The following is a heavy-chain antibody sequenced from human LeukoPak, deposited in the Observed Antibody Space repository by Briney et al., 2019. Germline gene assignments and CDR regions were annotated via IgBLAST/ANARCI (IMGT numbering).Heavy chain of an antibody. Sequence: GSSVKVSCKASGGTFSSYTISWVRQAPGQGLEWMGRIIPILGIASYAQKFQGRVTITADESTSTAYMELSSLRSEDTAVYYCARVLTDNWNWFDPWGQGTLVTVSS. D-gene: IGHD1-20*01. CDR3: ARVLTDNWNWFDP. V-gene: IGHV1-69*02. CDR2: IIPILGIA. J-gene: IGHJ5*02. CDR1: GGTFSSYT.